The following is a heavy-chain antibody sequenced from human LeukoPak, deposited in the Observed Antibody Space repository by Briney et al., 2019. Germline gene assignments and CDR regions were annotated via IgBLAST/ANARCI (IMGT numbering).Heavy chain of an antibody. V-gene: IGHV3-21*01. D-gene: IGHD6-19*01. CDR1: GFTFSSYS. CDR3: ARDAGAGSYYFDY. Sequence: PGVSLRLSCAASGFTFSSYSMNWVRQAPGKGLEWVSAISSSSSYIYYADSVKGRFTISRDNAKNSLYLQMNSLRVEDTAVYNCARDAGAGSYYFDYWGQGTLVTVSS. J-gene: IGHJ4*02. CDR2: ISSSSSYI.